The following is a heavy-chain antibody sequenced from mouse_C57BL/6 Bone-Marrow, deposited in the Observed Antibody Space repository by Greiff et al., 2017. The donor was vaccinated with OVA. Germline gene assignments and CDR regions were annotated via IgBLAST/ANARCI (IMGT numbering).Heavy chain of an antibody. D-gene: IGHD2-5*01. CDR1: GFTFSSYA. J-gene: IGHJ3*01. V-gene: IGHV5-4*03. CDR2: ISDGGSYT. CDR3: ARVYYSNFAY. Sequence: EVKLQESGGGLVKPGGSLKLSCAASGFTFSSYAMSWVRQTPEKRLEWVATISDGGSYTYYPDNVKGRFTISRDNAKNNLYLQMSHLKSEDTAMYYCARVYYSNFAYWGQGTLVTVSA.